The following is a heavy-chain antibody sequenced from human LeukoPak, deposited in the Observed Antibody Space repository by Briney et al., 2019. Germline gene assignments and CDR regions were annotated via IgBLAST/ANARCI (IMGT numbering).Heavy chain of an antibody. Sequence: SETLSLTCTVSGGSISSSSYYWGWIRQPPGKGLEWIGSIYYSGSTYYNPSLKSRVTISVDTSKNQFSLKLSSVTAADTAVHYCARLAYYYDSRGDCYYFDYWGQGTLVTVSS. D-gene: IGHD3-22*01. CDR2: IYYSGST. V-gene: IGHV4-39*01. CDR1: GGSISSSSYY. J-gene: IGHJ4*02. CDR3: ARLAYYYDSRGDCYYFDY.